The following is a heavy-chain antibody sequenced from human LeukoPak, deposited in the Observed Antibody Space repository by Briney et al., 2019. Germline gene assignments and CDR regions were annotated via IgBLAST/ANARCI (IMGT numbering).Heavy chain of an antibody. Sequence: SETLSLNCIVSGESINSGDYYWSWIRQSPGKGLEWIGYIYYSGSTFYNPSLKSRVTTSVDTSKNQFSLKLSSVTAADTAVYYCARVRELELDYWGQGTLVTVSS. J-gene: IGHJ4*02. CDR1: GESINSGDYY. CDR2: IYYSGST. V-gene: IGHV4-30-4*01. CDR3: ARVRELELDY. D-gene: IGHD1-7*01.